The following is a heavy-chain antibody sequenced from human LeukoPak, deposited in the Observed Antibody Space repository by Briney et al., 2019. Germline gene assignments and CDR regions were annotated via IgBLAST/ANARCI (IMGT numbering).Heavy chain of an antibody. CDR3: AKEGSYNPFDY. CDR2: ISYDGSNK. Sequence: PGRSPRLSCAASGFIFSLYGMHWVRQAPGKGLEWVAVISYDGSNKYYADSVKGRFTISRDNSKNTLYLQMTSLRADDTAVYYCAKEGSYNPFDYWGQGTLVTVPS. D-gene: IGHD1-14*01. J-gene: IGHJ4*02. V-gene: IGHV3-30*18. CDR1: GFIFSLYG.